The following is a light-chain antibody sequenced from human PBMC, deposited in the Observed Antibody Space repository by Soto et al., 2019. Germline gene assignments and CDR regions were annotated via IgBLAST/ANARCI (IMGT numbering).Light chain of an antibody. CDR2: GAS. CDR1: QGISNY. V-gene: IGKV1-27*01. CDR3: QKYDRAPFT. Sequence: DIQMTQSPSSLSAYLGDRVTITCRASQGISNYLAWYQQKPGRLPKLLLFGASTLQSGVPARFSGSGSGTLFRLTITGLLPEDVATYYGQKYDRAPFTFGPGTKVDFK. J-gene: IGKJ3*01.